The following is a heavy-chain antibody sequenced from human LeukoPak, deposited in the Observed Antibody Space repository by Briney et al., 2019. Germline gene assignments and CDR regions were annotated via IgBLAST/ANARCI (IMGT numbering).Heavy chain of an antibody. Sequence: PSETLSLTCAVYGGSFSGYYWGWVRQPPGKSLEWIGTIYNSGRTYYNPSLKSRVSMSVDTSQNQFSLKLRSVTATDTAVYFCARHRGGYSSGWYGPNYFDFWGQGTLVPVSS. D-gene: IGHD6-19*01. CDR3: ARHRGGYSSGWYGPNYFDF. J-gene: IGHJ4*02. V-gene: IGHV4-34*01. CDR2: IYNSGRT. CDR1: GGSFSGYY.